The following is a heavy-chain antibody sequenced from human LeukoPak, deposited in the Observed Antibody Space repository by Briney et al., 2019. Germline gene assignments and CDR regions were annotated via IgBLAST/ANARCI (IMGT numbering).Heavy chain of an antibody. CDR2: ISGSGSSK. J-gene: IGHJ6*02. V-gene: IGHV3-23*01. Sequence: PGGSLRLSCAASGFPFSNFAINWVRQAPGKGLEWVSTISGSGSSKYYADSVKGRFTISRDNSKNTLYLQMNSLRAEDTAVYYCARNNGMDVWGQGTTVIVSS. CDR3: ARNNGMDV. CDR1: GFPFSNFA.